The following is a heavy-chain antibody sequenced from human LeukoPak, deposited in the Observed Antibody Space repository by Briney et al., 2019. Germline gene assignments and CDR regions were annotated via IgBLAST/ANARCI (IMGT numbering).Heavy chain of an antibody. CDR3: ARARGVSTGYRPIDY. V-gene: IGHV3-33*01. J-gene: IGHJ4*02. Sequence: PGGSLRLSCAASGFTFSTSGMHWVRQAPGKGLEWVAVIWYDGSNKHYAESVKGRFSISRDNSKSTLYLQTNSLGAEDTAVYYCARARGVSTGYRPIDYWGQGTLVTVSS. D-gene: IGHD3-22*01. CDR2: IWYDGSNK. CDR1: GFTFSTSG.